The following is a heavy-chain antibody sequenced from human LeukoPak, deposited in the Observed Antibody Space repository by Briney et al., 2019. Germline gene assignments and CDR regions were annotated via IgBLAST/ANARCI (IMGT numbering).Heavy chain of an antibody. CDR2: INHSGST. D-gene: IGHD6-13*01. J-gene: IGHJ4*02. V-gene: IGHV4-34*01. CDR1: GGSFSGYY. CDR3: ARVIFSRYSSTHYFDY. Sequence: SETLSLTCAVYGGSFSGYYWSWIRQPPGKGLEWIGEINHSGSTNYNPSLKSRVTISVDTSKNQFSLKLSSVTAADTAVYYCARVIFSRYSSTHYFDYWGQGTLVTVSS.